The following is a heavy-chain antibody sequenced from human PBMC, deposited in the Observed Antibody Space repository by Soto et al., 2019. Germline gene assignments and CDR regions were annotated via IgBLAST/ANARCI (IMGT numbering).Heavy chain of an antibody. Sequence: GGSLRLSCAASGFTFSDYYMSWIRQAPGKGLEWVSYISSSSSYTNYADSVKGRFTISRDNAKNSLYLQMNSLRAEDTAVYYCARHARAMGIYFDYWGQGTLVTVSS. J-gene: IGHJ4*02. CDR2: ISSSSSYT. V-gene: IGHV3-11*06. D-gene: IGHD5-18*01. CDR3: ARHARAMGIYFDY. CDR1: GFTFSDYY.